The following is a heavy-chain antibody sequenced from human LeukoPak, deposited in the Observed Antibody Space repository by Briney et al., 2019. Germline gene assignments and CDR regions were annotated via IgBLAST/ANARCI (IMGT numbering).Heavy chain of an antibody. CDR2: ISGSGGST. Sequence: PGGSLRLSCAASGFTFSSYAMSWVRQAPGKGLEWVSAISGSGGSTYYADSVKGRFTISRDNSKNTLYLQMNSLRAEDTAVYYCAKIPTYVIAHDYYMDVWGKGTTVTVSS. J-gene: IGHJ6*03. CDR1: GFTFSSYA. CDR3: AKIPTYVIAHDYYMDV. D-gene: IGHD2-21*01. V-gene: IGHV3-23*01.